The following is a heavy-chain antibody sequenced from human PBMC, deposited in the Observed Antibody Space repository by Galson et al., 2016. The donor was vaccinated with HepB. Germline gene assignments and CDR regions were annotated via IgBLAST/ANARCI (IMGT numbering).Heavy chain of an antibody. CDR1: GITFTYYG. J-gene: IGHJ4*02. CDR2: INNDGSST. V-gene: IGHV3-74*01. D-gene: IGHD3-10*01. Sequence: SLRLSCAASGITFTYYGMFWARQAPGKGLEWVSHINNDGSSTTYAYSVTGRFSISRDKAETKLYLQMNILRVEDTAVDYCAGGGTGGFDYWGQGSLVTVSS. CDR3: AGGGTGGFDY.